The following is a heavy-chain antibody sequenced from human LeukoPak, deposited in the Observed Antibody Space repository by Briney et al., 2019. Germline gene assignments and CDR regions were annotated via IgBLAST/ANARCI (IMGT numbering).Heavy chain of an antibody. V-gene: IGHV4-59*12. CDR3: AKSNGYGLVDI. J-gene: IGHJ3*02. D-gene: IGHD3-10*01. CDR1: GGSITTYY. Sequence: PSETLSLTCNVSGGSITTYYWNWVRQPPGKGLEWIGHMFYSGATSYNPSLKSRVAISVDTFKSQVSLKVTSVTAADTAVYYCAKSNGYGLVDIWGQGTMVTVSS. CDR2: MFYSGAT.